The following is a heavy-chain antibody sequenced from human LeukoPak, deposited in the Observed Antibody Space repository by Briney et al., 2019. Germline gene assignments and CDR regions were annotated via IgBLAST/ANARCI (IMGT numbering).Heavy chain of an antibody. J-gene: IGHJ4*02. CDR3: ARGHRGSGY. V-gene: IGHV3-7*01. Sequence: PGGSLRLSCAASGFTFSSYWMSWVRQAPGKGLEWVANIKQDGSEIFYADSVKGRFTISRDNARNSLYLQMNSLRAEDTALYYCARGHRGSGYWGQGTLVTASS. D-gene: IGHD2-21*01. CDR1: GFTFSSYW. CDR2: IKQDGSEI.